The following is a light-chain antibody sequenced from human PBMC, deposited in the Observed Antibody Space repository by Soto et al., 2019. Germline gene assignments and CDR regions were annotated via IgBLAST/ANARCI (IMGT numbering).Light chain of an antibody. V-gene: IGLV1-44*01. CDR1: SSNIGPNT. Sequence: QSVLTQPPSASGTPGQRVTISCSGSSSNIGPNTVSWYQQLPGTAPKLLIYSNNQRPSGVPDRFSGSESGTSASLAISGLQSEDEADYYCAAWDDSLKGVVFGGVTKVTVL. CDR3: AAWDDSLKGVV. CDR2: SNN. J-gene: IGLJ2*01.